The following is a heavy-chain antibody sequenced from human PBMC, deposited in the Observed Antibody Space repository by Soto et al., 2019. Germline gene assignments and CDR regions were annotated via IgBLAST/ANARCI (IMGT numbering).Heavy chain of an antibody. CDR1: GFTFSTYS. CDR2: ISGRSDTI. D-gene: IGHD6-6*01. Sequence: EVQLVESGGGLVQPGGSLRLSCAASGFTFSTYSMNWVRQAPGKGLEWVSYISGRSDTIYYVDSVKGRFTISRDNAKNSLYLQMNSLTYEDTAVYYCARGGSSSDNGMDVWGQGTTVTVSS. V-gene: IGHV3-48*02. J-gene: IGHJ6*02. CDR3: ARGGSSSDNGMDV.